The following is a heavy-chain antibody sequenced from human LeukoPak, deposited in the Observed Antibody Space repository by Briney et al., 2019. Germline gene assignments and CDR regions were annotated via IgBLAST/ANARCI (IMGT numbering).Heavy chain of an antibody. D-gene: IGHD3-22*01. CDR2: IWYDGSNK. Sequence: GGSLRLSCAASGFTFSSYGMHWVRQAPGKGLEWVAVIWYDGSNKYYADSVKGRFTISRDNSKNTLYLQMNSLRAEDTAVYYCARDLDYYDSSGYYDYWGQGTLVTVSS. CDR1: GFTFSSYG. CDR3: ARDLDYYDSSGYYDY. V-gene: IGHV3-33*08. J-gene: IGHJ4*02.